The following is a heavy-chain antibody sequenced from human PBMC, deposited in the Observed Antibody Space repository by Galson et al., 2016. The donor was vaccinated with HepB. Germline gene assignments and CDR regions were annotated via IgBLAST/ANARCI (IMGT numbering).Heavy chain of an antibody. CDR2: IKYDGNEK. V-gene: IGHV3-7*03. D-gene: IGHD3-10*01. Sequence: LEWVANIKYDGNEKYFVDSVEGRFTISRDNAKNSLYLQMNSLRAEDTAMYYCARFARRGSFYYDSETYGPFDYWGQGTLVTVSS. J-gene: IGHJ4*02. CDR3: ARFARRGSFYYDSETYGPFDY.